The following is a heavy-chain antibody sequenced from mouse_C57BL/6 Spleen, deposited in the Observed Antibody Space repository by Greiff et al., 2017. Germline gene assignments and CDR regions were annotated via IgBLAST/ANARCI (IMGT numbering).Heavy chain of an antibody. CDR1: GFTFSSYA. V-gene: IGHV5-9-1*02. J-gene: IGHJ3*01. D-gene: IGHD1-1*01. CDR3: TREGDYGSSFAWFAY. Sequence: EVQVVESGEGLVKPGGSLKLSCAASGFTFSSYAMSWVRQTPEKRLEWVAYISSGGDYIYYADTVKGRFTISRDNARNTLYLQMSSLKSEDTAMYYCTREGDYGSSFAWFAYWGQGTLVTVSA. CDR2: ISSGGDYI.